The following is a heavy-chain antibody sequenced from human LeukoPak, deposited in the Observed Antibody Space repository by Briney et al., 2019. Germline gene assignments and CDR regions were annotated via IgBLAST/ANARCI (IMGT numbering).Heavy chain of an antibody. Sequence: SSVKVSCKASGSTFTGYYIDWVRQAPGQGLEWIGWINPNSGGTNYAQEFQGRVTMTRDTSISTAYMELRLRSDDTAVYYCARSRNSHDYGDYYFDCWGQGTLVTVSS. CDR3: ARSRNSHDYGDYYFDC. CDR2: INPNSGGT. V-gene: IGHV1-2*02. CDR1: GSTFTGYY. J-gene: IGHJ4*02. D-gene: IGHD4-17*01.